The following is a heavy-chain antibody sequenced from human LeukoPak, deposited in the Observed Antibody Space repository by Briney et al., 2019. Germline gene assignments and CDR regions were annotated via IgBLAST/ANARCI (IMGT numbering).Heavy chain of an antibody. CDR1: GGSISSYY. D-gene: IGHD2-2*01. V-gene: IGHV4-4*07. CDR3: ARDWGSYCSSTSCYPSGPNWFDP. CDR2: IYTSGST. Sequence: SETLSLTCTVSGGSISSYYWSWIRQPAGKGLEWIGRIYTSGSTNYNPSLKSRVTMSVDTSKNQFSLKLSSVTAADTAVYYCARDWGSYCSSTSCYPSGPNWFDPWGQGTLVTVSS. J-gene: IGHJ5*02.